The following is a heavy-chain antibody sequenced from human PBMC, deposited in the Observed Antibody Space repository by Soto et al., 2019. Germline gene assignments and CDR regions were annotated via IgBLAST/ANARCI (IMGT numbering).Heavy chain of an antibody. CDR3: AITPPIQLWLPVDY. CDR1: GGSFSGYY. V-gene: IGHV4-34*01. J-gene: IGHJ4*02. Sequence: QVQLQQWGAGLLKPSETLSLTCAVYGGSFSGYYWSWISQPPGKGLEWIGEINHSGSTNYNPSLKSRVTISVDTSKNQFSLKLSSVTAADTAVYYCAITPPIQLWLPVDYWGQGTLVTVSS. D-gene: IGHD5-18*01. CDR2: INHSGST.